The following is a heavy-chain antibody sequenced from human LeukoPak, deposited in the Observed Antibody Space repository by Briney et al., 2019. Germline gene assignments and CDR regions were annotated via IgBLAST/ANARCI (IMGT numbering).Heavy chain of an antibody. CDR1: GGSISISIHY. J-gene: IGHJ4*02. D-gene: IGHD3-10*01. V-gene: IGHV4-39*01. Sequence: SETLSLTCTVSGGSISISIHYWGWIRQPPGKGLEWIGNIYYSGSTYYNPSLKSRATMSVDTPKNQLSLKLSSVTAADTAVYYCARHYYFGSGTYSPAYWGQGILVSVSS. CDR2: IYYSGST. CDR3: ARHYYFGSGTYSPAY.